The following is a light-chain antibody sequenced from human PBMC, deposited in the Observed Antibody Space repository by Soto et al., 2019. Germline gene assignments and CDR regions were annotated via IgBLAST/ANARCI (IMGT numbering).Light chain of an antibody. CDR2: GTS. Sequence: EGLLTQSPGTLSLSRGERATLCCRASERIYSAYLGWYQQKPGQAPRLLIYGTSSRATGIPDRFSGSGSGTDFTLTISRLEPEDFAVYYCQQYGNSPITFGQGTRLEIK. V-gene: IGKV3-20*01. CDR1: ERIYSAY. J-gene: IGKJ5*01. CDR3: QQYGNSPIT.